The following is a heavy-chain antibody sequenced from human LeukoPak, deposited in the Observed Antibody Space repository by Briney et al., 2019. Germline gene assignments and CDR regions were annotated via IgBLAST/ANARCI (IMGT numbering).Heavy chain of an antibody. D-gene: IGHD2-2*01. V-gene: IGHV4-4*07. CDR1: GGSISSYY. J-gene: IGHJ5*02. Sequence: SETLSLTCTVSGGSISSYYWSWIRQPAGKGLEWIGRIYTSGSTNYNPSIKSRVTMSVDTSKNQFSLKLSSVTAADTAVYYCARGPGVPAAISSWFDPWGQGTLVTVSS. CDR2: IYTSGST. CDR3: ARGPGVPAAISSWFDP.